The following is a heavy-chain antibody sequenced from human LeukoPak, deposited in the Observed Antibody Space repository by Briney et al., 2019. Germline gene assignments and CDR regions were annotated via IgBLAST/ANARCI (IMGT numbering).Heavy chain of an antibody. V-gene: IGHV1-18*01. CDR3: ARADGTNSGTTAFDV. CDR2: ISTYTGRA. D-gene: IGHD4-23*01. J-gene: IGHJ3*01. Sequence: ASVKVSCKTSGYKFNVYDILWVRQAPGHGLDYVGWISTYTGRANYAQKFQGRVSMITDTSTSTAYLELTNLTASDTGLYYRARADGTNSGTTAFDVWGLGTMVTVAS. CDR1: GYKFNVYD.